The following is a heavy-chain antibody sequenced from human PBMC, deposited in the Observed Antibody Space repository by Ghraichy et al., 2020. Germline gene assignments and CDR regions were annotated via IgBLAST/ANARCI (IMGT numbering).Heavy chain of an antibody. V-gene: IGHV4-61*01. Sequence: SETLSLTCAVSGASVSTEHYYWNWIRQPPGKGLEWIGYIHYTGSTNYNPSLKSRVTISLDTSKNQVSLNLISVTAADTAVYYCAQTFRGAYWGQGTRVTVSS. J-gene: IGHJ4*02. CDR1: GASVSTEHYY. CDR3: AQTFRGAY. D-gene: IGHD2/OR15-2a*01. CDR2: IHYTGST.